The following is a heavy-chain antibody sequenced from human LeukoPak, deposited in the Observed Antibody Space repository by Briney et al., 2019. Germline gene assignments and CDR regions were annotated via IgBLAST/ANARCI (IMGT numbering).Heavy chain of an antibody. D-gene: IGHD4-23*01. CDR2: ISSSSSYI. Sequence: GRSLRLSCAASGFTFSSYSMNWVRQAPGKGLEWVSSISSSSSYIYYADSVKGRFTISRDNAKNSLYLQMNSLRAEDTAVYYCARGMDYGGNSDNWFDPWGQGTLVTVSS. CDR3: ARGMDYGGNSDNWFDP. J-gene: IGHJ5*02. V-gene: IGHV3-21*01. CDR1: GFTFSSYS.